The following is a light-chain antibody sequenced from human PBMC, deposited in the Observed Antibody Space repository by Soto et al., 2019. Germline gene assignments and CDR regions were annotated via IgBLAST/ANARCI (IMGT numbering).Light chain of an antibody. CDR3: SSYAGSSVV. V-gene: IGLV2-11*01. Sequence: QSVLTQPRSVSGSPGQSVTISCTGTSSDVGGYNYVSWYQQHPGKAPKLMIYDVSKRPSVVPDRFSGSKSGNTSSLTISGLPDDDEADYYCSSYAGSSVVFGGGTKLTVL. J-gene: IGLJ2*01. CDR2: DVS. CDR1: SSDVGGYNY.